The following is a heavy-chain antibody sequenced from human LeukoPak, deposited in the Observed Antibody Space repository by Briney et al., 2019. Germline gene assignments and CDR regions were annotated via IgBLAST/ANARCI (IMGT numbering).Heavy chain of an antibody. D-gene: IGHD5-24*01. V-gene: IGHV1-2*02. CDR2: INPNSGGT. Sequence: ASVKVSCKASGYTFTNYGITWVRQAPGQGLEWMGWINPNSGGTNYAQKFQGRVTMTRDTSISTAYMELSRLRSDDTAVYYCARERGRWLQLPDYWGQGTLVTVSS. J-gene: IGHJ4*02. CDR3: ARERGRWLQLPDY. CDR1: GYTFTNYG.